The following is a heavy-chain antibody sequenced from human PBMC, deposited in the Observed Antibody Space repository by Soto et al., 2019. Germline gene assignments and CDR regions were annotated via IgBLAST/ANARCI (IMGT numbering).Heavy chain of an antibody. CDR3: ARGYCSSTSCTADAFDI. Sequence: SQTLSLTCAISGDSVSSNSAAWNWIRQSPSRGLEWLGRTYYRSKWYNDYAVSVKSRITINPDTSKNQFSLQLNSVTPEDTAVYYCARGYCSSTSCTADAFDIWGQGTMGTV. D-gene: IGHD2-2*01. CDR2: TYYRSKWYN. CDR1: GDSVSSNSAA. V-gene: IGHV6-1*01. J-gene: IGHJ3*02.